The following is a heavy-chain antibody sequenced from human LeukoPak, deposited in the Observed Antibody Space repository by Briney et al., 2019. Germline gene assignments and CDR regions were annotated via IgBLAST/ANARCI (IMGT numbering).Heavy chain of an antibody. CDR1: GYTFTSYD. CDR2: MSPNSGNT. J-gene: IGHJ4*02. CDR3: ARGSFSRWTTQSYFDY. D-gene: IGHD2-15*01. Sequence: ASVKVSCKASGYTFTSYDIYWLRQAPGQGPEWMGWMSPNSGNTGSAQRFQGRVTMTGDTSMSSAYMELSNLRPEDTAVYYCARGSFSRWTTQSYFDYWGQGTLVTVSS. V-gene: IGHV1-8*01.